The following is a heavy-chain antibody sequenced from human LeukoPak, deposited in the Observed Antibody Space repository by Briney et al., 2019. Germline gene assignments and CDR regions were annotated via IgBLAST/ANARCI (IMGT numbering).Heavy chain of an antibody. CDR1: GGSISSYY. J-gene: IGHJ4*02. CDR3: ARHFGWSRFGGFLFDY. Sequence: SETLSLTCTVSGGSISSYYWSWIRQPPGKGLEWIGYIYYSGSTNYNPSLKSRVTISVDTSKNQFSLKLSSVTAADTAVYYCARHFGWSRFGGFLFDYWGQGTLVTVSS. CDR2: IYYSGST. D-gene: IGHD3-10*01. V-gene: IGHV4-59*08.